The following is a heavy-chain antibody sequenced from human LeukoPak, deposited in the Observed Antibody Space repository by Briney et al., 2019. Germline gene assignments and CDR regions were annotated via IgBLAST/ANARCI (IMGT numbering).Heavy chain of an antibody. D-gene: IGHD2-2*01. CDR1: GFTFSSYA. CDR2: ISGSGGST. Sequence: GGSLRLSCAASGFTFSSYAMSWVRQAPGKGLEWVSAISGSGGSTYYADSVKGRFTISRDNSKNALYLQMNSLRAEDTAVYYCAYIYCSSTSCYDPWGQGTLVTVSS. V-gene: IGHV3-23*01. J-gene: IGHJ5*02. CDR3: AYIYCSSTSCYDP.